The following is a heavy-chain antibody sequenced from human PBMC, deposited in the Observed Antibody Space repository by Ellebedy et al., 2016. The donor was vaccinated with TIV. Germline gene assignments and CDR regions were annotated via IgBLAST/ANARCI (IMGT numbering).Heavy chain of an antibody. V-gene: IGHV1-46*01. CDR3: AREDILASSSPDHYGMDV. J-gene: IGHJ6*02. CDR2: IYPSAGSP. D-gene: IGHD6-6*01. CDR1: GYTFTSHY. Sequence: AASVTVSCKASGYTFTSHYMHWVRQPPGQGLEWMGVIYPSAGSPDYAQNFKGRVTMTRDTSTSTVYMELSSLRSEDTAVYYCAREDILASSSPDHYGMDVWGQGTTVTVSS.